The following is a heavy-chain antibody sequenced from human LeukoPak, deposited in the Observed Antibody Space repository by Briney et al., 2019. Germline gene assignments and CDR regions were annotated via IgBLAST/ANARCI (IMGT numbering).Heavy chain of an antibody. Sequence: GRSLRLSCAASGFTFSGYAMHWVRQAPGKGLEWVAVISYDGSNKYYADSVKGRFTISRDNSKNTLYLQMNSLRAEDTAVYYCARWYGDYFDYWGQGTLVTVSS. CDR2: ISYDGSNK. J-gene: IGHJ4*02. D-gene: IGHD4-17*01. V-gene: IGHV3-30-3*01. CDR3: ARWYGDYFDY. CDR1: GFTFSGYA.